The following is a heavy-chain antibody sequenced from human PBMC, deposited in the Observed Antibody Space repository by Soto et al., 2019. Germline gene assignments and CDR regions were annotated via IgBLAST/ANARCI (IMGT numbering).Heavy chain of an antibody. CDR3: VSKLGPYYYGLDV. Sequence: PSETLSLTCTVYGDSITNNHWWSWVRQPPGKGPELIREIYHTGIANYNPSLESRVAFSVDKSKNQFSLSLTSVTAADTAVYYCVSKLGPYYYGLDVWGQGTTVTVSS. CDR2: IYHTGIA. J-gene: IGHJ6*02. CDR1: GDSITNNHW. V-gene: IGHV4-4*02. D-gene: IGHD3-16*01.